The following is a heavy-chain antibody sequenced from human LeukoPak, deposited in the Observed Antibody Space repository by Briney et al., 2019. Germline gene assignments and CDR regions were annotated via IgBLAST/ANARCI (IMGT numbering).Heavy chain of an antibody. J-gene: IGHJ4*02. Sequence: SETLSLTCTVSGASLSTYYWSWIRQPPGKGLEWIGYISYSGSTNYNPSLKSRATISVDTSKNQFSLKLSSVTAADTAVYYCASSGYYSYFDYWGQGTLVTVSS. CDR3: ASSGYYSYFDY. D-gene: IGHD3-22*01. CDR2: ISYSGST. CDR1: GASLSTYY. V-gene: IGHV4-59*12.